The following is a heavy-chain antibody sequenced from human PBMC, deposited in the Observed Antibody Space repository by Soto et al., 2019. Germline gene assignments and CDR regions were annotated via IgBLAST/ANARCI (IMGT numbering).Heavy chain of an antibody. CDR1: GFTFSSFT. D-gene: IGHD6-19*01. CDR2: ISYDAGNNK. Sequence: QVQLVESGGGVVQPGRSLRLSCAASGFTFSSFTMHWVRQAPGKGLEWVALISYDAGNNKYYADSVKGRFSISRDNSRNTLYLQLNSVRAEDTAVYYCARSIAVAGTPEFDYWGQGTLVTVSS. J-gene: IGHJ4*02. CDR3: ARSIAVAGTPEFDY. V-gene: IGHV3-30-3*01.